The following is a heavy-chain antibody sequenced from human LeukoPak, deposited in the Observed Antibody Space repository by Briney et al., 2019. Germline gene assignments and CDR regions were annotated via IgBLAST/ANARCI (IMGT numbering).Heavy chain of an antibody. Sequence: ASVKVSCKASGYTFTSYAMNWVRQAPGQGLEWMGWINTNTGNPTYAQGFTGRFVFSLDTSVSTAYLQISSLKAEDTAVYYCARDAQPPYYDRQPTWFDPWGQGTLVTVSS. CDR1: GYTFTSYA. D-gene: IGHD3-22*01. CDR2: INTNTGNP. J-gene: IGHJ5*02. CDR3: ARDAQPPYYDRQPTWFDP. V-gene: IGHV7-4-1*02.